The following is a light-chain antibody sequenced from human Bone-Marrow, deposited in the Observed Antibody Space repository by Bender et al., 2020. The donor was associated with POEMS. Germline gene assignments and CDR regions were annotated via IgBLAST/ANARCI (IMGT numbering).Light chain of an antibody. CDR1: SSKFGSYP. CDR3: ATRDDSLNGWV. V-gene: IGLV1-44*01. Sequence: QSVLTQPPSASGTPGQRVTISCSGSSSKFGSYPVNWYQQLPGAAPKLVIFNNSQRPSGVPDRFSGSNSGTSASLAISGLLSDDEADFYCATRDDSLNGWVCGGGTKLTVL. J-gene: IGLJ3*02. CDR2: NNS.